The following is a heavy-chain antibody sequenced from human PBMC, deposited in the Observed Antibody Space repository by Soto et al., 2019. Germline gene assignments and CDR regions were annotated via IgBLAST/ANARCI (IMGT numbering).Heavy chain of an antibody. CDR3: ARLWFGEPTYGMDV. CDR1: GGSISSGGYY. D-gene: IGHD3-10*01. CDR2: IYYSGST. V-gene: IGHV4-31*03. J-gene: IGHJ6*02. Sequence: SETLSLTCTVSGGSISSGGYYWSWIRQHPGKGLEWTGYIYYSGSTYYNPSLKSRVTISVDTSKNQFSLKLSSVTAADTAVYYCARLWFGEPTYGMDVWGQGTTVTVSS.